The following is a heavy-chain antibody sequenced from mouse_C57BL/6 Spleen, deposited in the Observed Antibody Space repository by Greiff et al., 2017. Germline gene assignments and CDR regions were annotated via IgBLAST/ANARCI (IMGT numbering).Heavy chain of an antibody. V-gene: IGHV10-1*01. CDR1: GFSFNTYA. CDR2: IRSKSNNYAT. Sequence: EVNLVESGGGLVQPKGSLKLSCAASGFSFNTYAMNWVRQAPGKGLEWVARIRSKSNNYATYYADSVKDRFTISRDDSESMLYLQMNNLKTEDTAMYYCVRHGTTVEGFAYWGQGTLVTVSA. CDR3: VRHGTTVEGFAY. D-gene: IGHD1-1*01. J-gene: IGHJ3*01.